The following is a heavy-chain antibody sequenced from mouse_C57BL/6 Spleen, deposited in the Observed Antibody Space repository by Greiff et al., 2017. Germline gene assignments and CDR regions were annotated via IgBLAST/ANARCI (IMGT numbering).Heavy chain of an antibody. CDR2: ISGGGSYT. Sequence: EVHLVESGGGLVKPGGSLKLSCAASGFTFSSYAMSWVRQTPEKRLEWVATISGGGSYTYYPDNVKGRFTISRDNAKNNLYLHMSHLKSEDTAMYECARGDYYGSQWYFDVWGTGTTLTVSS. V-gene: IGHV5-4*01. J-gene: IGHJ1*03. CDR1: GFTFSSYA. CDR3: ARGDYYGSQWYFDV. D-gene: IGHD1-1*01.